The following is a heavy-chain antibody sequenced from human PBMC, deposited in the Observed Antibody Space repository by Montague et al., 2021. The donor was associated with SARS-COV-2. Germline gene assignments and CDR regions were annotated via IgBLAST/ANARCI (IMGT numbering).Heavy chain of an antibody. V-gene: IGHV6-1*01. D-gene: IGHD2-15*01. CDR1: GDSVSIYTAT. CDR2: TYYRSKWYH. J-gene: IGHJ3*02. Sequence: CAISGDSVSIYTATWTWIRQSPPRGLDWLGRTYYRSKWYHDYAISLKSRITINPDTSKNQFSLQLSSVAPEDTAVFYCARTTTRMLYPENAFDIWGQGAMVTVSS. CDR3: ARTTTRMLYPENAFDI.